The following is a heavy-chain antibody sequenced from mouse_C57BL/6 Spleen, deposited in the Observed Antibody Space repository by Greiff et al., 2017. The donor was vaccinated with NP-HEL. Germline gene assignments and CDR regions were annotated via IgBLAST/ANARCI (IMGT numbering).Heavy chain of an antibody. CDR1: GYAFSSYW. J-gene: IGHJ4*01. CDR3: ARGGGGYDNYAMDY. D-gene: IGHD2-2*01. CDR2: IYPGDGDT. V-gene: IGHV1-80*01. Sequence: QVQLQQSGAELVKPGASVKISCKASGYAFSSYWLNWVKQRPGTGLEWIGQIYPGDGDTNYNGKFKGKATLTADKSSSTAYMQRSSLTSEDSAVYFGARGGGGYDNYAMDYWGQGTSVTVSS.